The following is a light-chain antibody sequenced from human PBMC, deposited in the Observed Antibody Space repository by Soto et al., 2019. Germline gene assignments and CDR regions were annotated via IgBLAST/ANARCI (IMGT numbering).Light chain of an antibody. CDR3: QQLNTYPLT. V-gene: IGKV1-9*01. CDR2: AAS. CDR1: QSISSY. J-gene: IGKJ3*01. Sequence: DIQMTQSPSSLSASVGDRVTITCRASQSISSYLHWYQQKPGKAPKLLIYAASNLQSGVPSRFSGSGSGTDFTLTISSLQPGDFATYYCQQLNTYPLTFGPGTKVDIK.